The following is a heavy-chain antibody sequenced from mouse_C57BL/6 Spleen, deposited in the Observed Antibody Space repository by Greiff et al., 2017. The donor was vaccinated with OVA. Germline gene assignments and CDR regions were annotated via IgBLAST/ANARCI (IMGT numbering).Heavy chain of an antibody. V-gene: IGHV1-69*01. CDR1: GYTFTSYW. Sequence: QVQLQQPGAELVMPGASVKLSCKASGYTFTSYWMHWVKQRPGPGLEWIGEIDPSDSYTNYNQKFKGKSTLTVDKSSSTAYMQLSSLTSEDSAVYYCARSGRHYFDCWGQGTTLTVSS. CDR2: IDPSDSYT. CDR3: ARSGRHYFDC. J-gene: IGHJ2*01. D-gene: IGHD1-1*01.